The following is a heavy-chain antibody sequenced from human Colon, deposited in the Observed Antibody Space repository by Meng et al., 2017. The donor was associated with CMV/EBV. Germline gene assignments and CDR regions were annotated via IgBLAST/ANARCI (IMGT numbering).Heavy chain of an antibody. CDR3: AREGVIVKEFDY. J-gene: IGHJ4*02. Sequence: SETLSLTCTVSGGSISSSSYYWGWIRQPPGKGLEWIGSIYYSGSTYYNPSLKSRVTISVDTSKNQFSLKLSSVTAADTAVYYCAREGVIVKEFDYWGQGTLVTVSS. CDR1: GGSISSSSYY. D-gene: IGHD2-21*01. V-gene: IGHV4-39*07. CDR2: IYYSGST.